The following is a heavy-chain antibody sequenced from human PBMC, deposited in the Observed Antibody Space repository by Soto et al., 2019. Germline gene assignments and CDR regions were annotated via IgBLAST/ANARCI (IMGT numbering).Heavy chain of an antibody. CDR1: GYTFTSYG. V-gene: IGHV1-18*01. D-gene: IGHD2-2*01. CDR2: ITDHHGNT. CDR3: AREAQYCSRSSCPSVSYYYGMDV. Sequence: GSVKDYFKESGYTFTSYGMSLVRQAPGQGLEWVESITDHHGNTNYAQKLHGRVTMTTDTSTSTAYMELRSLRSDDTAVYYCAREAQYCSRSSCPSVSYYYGMDVWGQGTPVTVSS. J-gene: IGHJ6*01.